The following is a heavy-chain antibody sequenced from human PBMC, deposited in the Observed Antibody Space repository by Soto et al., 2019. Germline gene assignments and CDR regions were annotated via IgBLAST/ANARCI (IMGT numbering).Heavy chain of an antibody. V-gene: IGHV4-39*02. D-gene: IGHD3-10*01. Sequence: QLQLQESGPGLVKPSETLSLTCSVSAGSITTSSYNWDWLRQPPGKGLEWIGTIYYDGSTSYNPSLRSQVTISVDTSKNHFALKVNSVTAADTAVYYCARFYGNAFDVWGRGTVVTVSS. CDR1: AGSITTSSYN. CDR3: ARFYGNAFDV. J-gene: IGHJ3*01. CDR2: IYYDGST.